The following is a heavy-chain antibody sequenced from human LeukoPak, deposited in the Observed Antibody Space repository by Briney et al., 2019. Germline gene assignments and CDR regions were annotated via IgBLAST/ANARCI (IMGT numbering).Heavy chain of an antibody. D-gene: IGHD3-10*01. V-gene: IGHV4-61*08. CDR2: IYYSGST. Sequence: SQTLSLTCAVSGGSISSGGYSWSWIRQPPGKGLEWIGYIYYSGSTNYNPSLKSRVTISVDTSKNQFSLKLSSVTAADTAVYYCARDRGWFGEIRPGPYYYYYGMDVWGQGTTVTVSS. CDR3: ARDRGWFGEIRPGPYYYYYGMDV. J-gene: IGHJ6*02. CDR1: GGSISSGGYS.